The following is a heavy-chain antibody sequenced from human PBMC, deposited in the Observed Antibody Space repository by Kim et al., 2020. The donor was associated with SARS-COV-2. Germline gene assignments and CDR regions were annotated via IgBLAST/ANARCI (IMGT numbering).Heavy chain of an antibody. J-gene: IGHJ5*01. CDR3: ARVSSFYSSTSGIDS. CDR1: GFTFGSYA. CDR2: MSYDGTNK. Sequence: GGSLRLSCAASGFTFGSYAMHWVRQAPGEGLEWVAVMSYDGTNKYYADSVMGRFTISRDNSKNKVDLQMNSLRTEDTAVYFCARVSSFYSSTSGIDSWGQGTLVTVSS. V-gene: IGHV3-30-3*01. D-gene: IGHD6-6*01.